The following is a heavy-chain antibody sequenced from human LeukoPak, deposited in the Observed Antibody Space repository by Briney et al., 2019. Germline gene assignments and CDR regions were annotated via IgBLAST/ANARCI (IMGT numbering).Heavy chain of an antibody. Sequence: PSETLSLTCTVSGGSISSYYWSWIRQPPGKGLEWIGYIYYSGSTNYNPSLKSRVTISVDTSKNQFSLKLSSVTAADTAVYYCARDYDSSGYYIDPWGQGTLVTVSS. CDR1: GGSISSYY. CDR2: IYYSGST. D-gene: IGHD3-22*01. J-gene: IGHJ5*02. CDR3: ARDYDSSGYYIDP. V-gene: IGHV4-59*01.